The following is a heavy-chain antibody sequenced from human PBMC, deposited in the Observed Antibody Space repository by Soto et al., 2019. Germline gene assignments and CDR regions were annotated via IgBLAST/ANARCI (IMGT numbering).Heavy chain of an antibody. CDR2: IYHSGST. CDR1: GGSISSSNW. J-gene: IGHJ4*02. CDR3: ARVTQSSSWKFDY. Sequence: QVPLQESGPGLVKPSGPLSLTCDVSGGSISSSNWWIWVRQPPWKGLEWIGEIYHSGSTNYNPSLKSRVTISVDKSKNLFSLKLSSVTAADTAVDCCARVTQSSSWKFDYWGQGTLVTFSS. D-gene: IGHD6-13*01. V-gene: IGHV4-4*01.